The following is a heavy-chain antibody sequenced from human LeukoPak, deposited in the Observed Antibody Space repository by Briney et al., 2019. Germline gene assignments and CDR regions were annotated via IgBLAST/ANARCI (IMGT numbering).Heavy chain of an antibody. D-gene: IGHD6-19*01. CDR2: MNPNSGST. V-gene: IGHV1-8*01. CDR3: ASHIAVAGTYYYYGMDV. Sequence: ASVKVSCKASGYTFTSYDINWVRQATGQELEWMGWMNPNSGSTGYAQKFQGRVTMTRNTSISTAYMELSSLRSEDTAVYYCASHIAVAGTYYYYGMDVWGQGTTVTVSS. CDR1: GYTFTSYD. J-gene: IGHJ6*02.